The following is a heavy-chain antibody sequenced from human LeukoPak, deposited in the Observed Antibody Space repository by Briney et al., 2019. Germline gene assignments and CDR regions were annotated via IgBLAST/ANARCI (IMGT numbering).Heavy chain of an antibody. CDR2: IYYSGST. D-gene: IGHD3-22*01. CDR1: GGSISSSSYY. J-gene: IGHJ5*02. V-gene: IGHV4-39*01. Sequence: SETLSLTCTVSGGSISSSSYYWGWIRQPPGKGLEWIGSIYYSGSTYYNPSLKSRVTVSVDTSKNQFSLKLSSVTAADTAVYYCARHSYYYDSSGYYFGEYEAPFSWFDPWGQGTLVTVSS. CDR3: ARHSYYYDSSGYYFGEYEAPFSWFDP.